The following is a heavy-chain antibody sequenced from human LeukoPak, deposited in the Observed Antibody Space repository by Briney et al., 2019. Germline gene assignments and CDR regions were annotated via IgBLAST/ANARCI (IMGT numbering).Heavy chain of an antibody. Sequence: SETLSLTCTVSGGSISSYYWSWIRQPPGKGLEWIGCIHYSGSTNYNPSLKSRVTISVDTSKNQFSLKLSSVTAADTAIYYCARVRDRSSYFYDLDYWGQGTLVTVSS. V-gene: IGHV4-59*01. CDR3: ARVRDRSSYFYDLDY. J-gene: IGHJ4*02. D-gene: IGHD3-22*01. CDR2: IHYSGST. CDR1: GGSISSYY.